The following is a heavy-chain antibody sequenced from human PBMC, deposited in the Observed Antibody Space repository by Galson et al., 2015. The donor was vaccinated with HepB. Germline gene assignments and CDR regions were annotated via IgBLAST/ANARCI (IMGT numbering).Heavy chain of an antibody. CDR3: ARSMLHGIVTKGRLGQ. CDR2: INPNSGAT. Sequence: SVKVSCKASGYTFNDYYMNWVRQAPGQGLEWMGRINPNSGATIYVQKFQGRVTMTRDTSSGTAYMELSRLRSDDTAVYYCARSMLHGIVTKGRLGQWGQGTLVTVSS. J-gene: IGHJ4*02. CDR1: GYTFNDYY. D-gene: IGHD3-10*01. V-gene: IGHV1-2*06.